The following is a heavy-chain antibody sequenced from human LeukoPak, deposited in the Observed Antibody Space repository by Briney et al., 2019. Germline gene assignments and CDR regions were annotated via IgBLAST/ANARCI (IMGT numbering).Heavy chain of an antibody. CDR1: GFTFSNYA. V-gene: IGHV3-23*01. CDR2: ISGRGDGT. Sequence: GGSLRLSCAASGFTFSNYAMTWVRQAPGKGLEWISTISGRGDGTYYTDSVKGRFTISRDNSKNTVYLQMNNLRAEDTALYYCAKEKGFGYSLLDYWGQGTLVTVSA. D-gene: IGHD3-22*01. CDR3: AKEKGFGYSLLDY. J-gene: IGHJ4*02.